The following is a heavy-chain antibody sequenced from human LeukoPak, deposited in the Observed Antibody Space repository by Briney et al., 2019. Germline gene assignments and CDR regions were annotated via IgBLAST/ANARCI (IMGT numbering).Heavy chain of an antibody. J-gene: IGHJ4*02. D-gene: IGHD1-26*01. CDR1: GFTFSSYA. Sequence: PGRSLILSCAASGFTFSSYAMHWVRQAPGKGLEWVAVISYDGSNKYYADSVKGRFTISRDNSKNTVYLQTNSLRVEDTAIYYCAQAGPKVAWELLPYFDSWGQGTLVTVSS. CDR3: AQAGPKVAWELLPYFDS. CDR2: ISYDGSNK. V-gene: IGHV3-30-3*02.